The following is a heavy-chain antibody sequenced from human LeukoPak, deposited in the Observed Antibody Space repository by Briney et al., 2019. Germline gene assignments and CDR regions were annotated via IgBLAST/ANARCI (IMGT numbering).Heavy chain of an antibody. V-gene: IGHV3-23*01. J-gene: IGHJ4*02. D-gene: IGHD6-6*01. CDR1: GFTFSSYA. CDR3: AKDRDIAVRPYYFDY. CDR2: MSGSGGRT. Sequence: GGSLRLSCAASGFTFSSYAMSWVRQAPGKGLEWVSGMSGSGGRTYYADSVKGRFTISRGNSKNTLSLQMNSLRAEDTAVYYCAKDRDIAVRPYYFDYWGQGTLVTVSS.